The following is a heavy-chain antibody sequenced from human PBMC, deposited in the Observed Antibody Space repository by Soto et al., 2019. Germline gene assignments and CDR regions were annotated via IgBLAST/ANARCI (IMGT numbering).Heavy chain of an antibody. CDR2: ISAYNGNT. Sequence: ASVKVSCKASGYTFTSYGISWVPQAPGQGLEWMGWISAYNGNTNYAQKLQGRVTMTTDTSTSTAYMELRSLRSDDTAVYYCGRDRGRYETYREMATHDCGGQGTLVNVSS. D-gene: IGHD5-12*01. CDR1: GYTFTSYG. CDR3: GRDRGRYETYREMATHDC. J-gene: IGHJ4*02. V-gene: IGHV1-18*01.